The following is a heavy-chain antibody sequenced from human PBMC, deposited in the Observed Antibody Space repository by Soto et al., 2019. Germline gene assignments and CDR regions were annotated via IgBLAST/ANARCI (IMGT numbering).Heavy chain of an antibody. D-gene: IGHD2-8*02. CDR3: VRDYWDRGDP. CDR2: IHHSGSF. V-gene: IGHV4-4*02. J-gene: IGHJ5*02. CDR1: GGSITSNW. Sequence: QVQLHESGPGLVDPSGTLSLTCSVSGGSITSNWWSWVRQPPGKGLEWIGEIHHSGSFNYNPSLRSRVTISIDKYKNKLSLKLTSVTASDTAVHECVRDYWDRGDPWGQGSLVTVSS.